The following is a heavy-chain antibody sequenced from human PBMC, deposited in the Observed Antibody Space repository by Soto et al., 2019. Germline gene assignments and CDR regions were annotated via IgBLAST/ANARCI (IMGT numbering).Heavy chain of an antibody. Sequence: EVHLLESGGGLVQPGGSLRLSCGASGFPFSNFAMSWVRQAPGKGLEWVSVITSSGDSTYFADSVKGRFTISRDNSKNTLYLQLNSLRAEDTATYYCTTGPFIAGDYCGQGTLVTVSS. V-gene: IGHV3-23*01. CDR1: GFPFSNFA. CDR3: TTGPFIAGDY. CDR2: ITSSGDST. J-gene: IGHJ4*02. D-gene: IGHD1-1*01.